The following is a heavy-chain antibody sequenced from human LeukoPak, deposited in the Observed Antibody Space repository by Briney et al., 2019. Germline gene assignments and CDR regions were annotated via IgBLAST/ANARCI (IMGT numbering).Heavy chain of an antibody. J-gene: IGHJ2*01. CDR2: IIPIFGTA. CDR1: VGTFSSYA. V-gene: IGHV1-69*01. CDR3: ASYDGSGSYKTRWSFDL. D-gene: IGHD3-10*01. Sequence: ASVKVSCKASVGTFSSYAISWVRQAPGQGLEWMGGIIPIFGTANYAQKFQGRVTITADESTSTAYMALSSLRSEDTAVNYCASYDGSGSYKTRWSFDLWGRGTLVTVSS.